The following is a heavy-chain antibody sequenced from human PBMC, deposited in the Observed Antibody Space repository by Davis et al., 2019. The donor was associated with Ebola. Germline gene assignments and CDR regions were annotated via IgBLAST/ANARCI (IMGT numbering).Heavy chain of an antibody. V-gene: IGHV3-74*01. J-gene: IGHJ6*02. D-gene: IGHD3-3*01. CDR3: ARDLGWRGYYYYYYGMDV. CDR1: GFTFSSYA. CDR2: INSDGSST. Sequence: GSLRLPCAASGFTFSSYAMSWVRQAPGKGLVWVSRINSDGSSTSYADSVKGRFTISRDNAKNSLYLQMNSLRAEDTAVYYCARDLGWRGYYYYYYGMDVWGQGTTVTVSS.